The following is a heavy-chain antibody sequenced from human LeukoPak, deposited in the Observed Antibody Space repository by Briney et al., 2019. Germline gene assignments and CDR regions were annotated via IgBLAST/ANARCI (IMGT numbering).Heavy chain of an antibody. Sequence: GASVKVSFKASGYTFTGYYMHWVRQAPGQGLQWMGWINPNSGGTNYAQKFEGRVTMTRDTSISTAYMQLSRLRSDDTAVDYCARDYSNSPDYWGQGTLVTVSS. CDR3: ARDYSNSPDY. V-gene: IGHV1-2*02. D-gene: IGHD4-11*01. CDR2: INPNSGGT. J-gene: IGHJ4*02. CDR1: GYTFTGYY.